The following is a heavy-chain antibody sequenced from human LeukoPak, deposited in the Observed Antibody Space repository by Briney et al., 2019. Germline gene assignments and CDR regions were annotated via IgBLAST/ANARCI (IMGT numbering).Heavy chain of an antibody. CDR3: AYDSSGYYPPNFDY. D-gene: IGHD3-22*01. CDR1: GFTFSSYE. J-gene: IGHJ4*02. V-gene: IGHV3-48*03. Sequence: GGSLRLSCAASGFTFSSYEMNSVRQAPGKGLERVSYISSSGSTIYYADSVKGRFTISRDNAKNSLYLQMNSLRAEDTAVYYCAYDSSGYYPPNFDYWGQGTLVTVSS. CDR2: ISSSGSTI.